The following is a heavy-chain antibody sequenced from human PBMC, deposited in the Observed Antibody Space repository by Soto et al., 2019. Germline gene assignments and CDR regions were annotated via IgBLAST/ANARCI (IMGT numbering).Heavy chain of an antibody. CDR1: GFSLSTSGVG. CDR2: IYWDDDK. CDR3: AHRRRYYYDSSGYYQWDWFDP. D-gene: IGHD3-22*01. Sequence: QITLKESGPTLVKPTQTLTLTCTFYGFSLSTSGVGVGWIRQPPGKALEWLALIYWDDDKRYSPSLKSRLTITKDTSKNQVVLTMTNMDPVDTATYYCAHRRRYYYDSSGYYQWDWFDPWGQGTLVTVSS. J-gene: IGHJ5*02. V-gene: IGHV2-5*02.